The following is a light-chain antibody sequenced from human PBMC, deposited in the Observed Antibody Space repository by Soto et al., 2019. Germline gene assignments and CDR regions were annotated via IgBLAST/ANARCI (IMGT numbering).Light chain of an antibody. J-gene: IGLJ1*01. CDR2: EVS. CDR3: SSYTRSGTRV. CDR1: TSDVGGYNF. V-gene: IGLV2-14*01. Sequence: QSVLTQPASVSGSPGQSINISCTGPTSDVGGYNFVSWYQLHPGKAPKLMIFEVSNRPSGVSNRFSGSKSGNTDSLTISGLQAEDEADYYCSSYTRSGTRVFGTGTKVTVL.